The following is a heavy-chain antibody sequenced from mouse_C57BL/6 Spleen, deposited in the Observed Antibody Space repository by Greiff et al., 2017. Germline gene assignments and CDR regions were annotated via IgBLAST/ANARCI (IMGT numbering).Heavy chain of an antibody. Sequence: VQLQQSGAELARPGASVKMSCKASGYTFTSYTMHWVKQRPGQGLEWIGYINPSSGYTKYNQKFKDKATLTADKSSSTAYMQLSSLTSEDAAVYYCARSYEGYPLAYWGQGTLVTVSA. CDR2: INPSSGYT. V-gene: IGHV1-4*01. J-gene: IGHJ3*01. CDR3: ARSYEGYPLAY. CDR1: GYTFTSYT. D-gene: IGHD2-3*01.